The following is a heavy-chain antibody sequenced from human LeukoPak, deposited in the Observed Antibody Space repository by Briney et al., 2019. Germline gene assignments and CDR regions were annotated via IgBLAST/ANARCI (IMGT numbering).Heavy chain of an antibody. V-gene: IGHV3-11*01. Sequence: GGSLRLSCAASGFTFSDYYMTWIRQAPGKGLEWVSSISLSGNSIYYADSVKGRLTISRDNADNSLYLQMNSLRPEDTAVYYCARERPYYGSRTYSASFDYWGQGTLVTVSS. CDR1: GFTFSDYY. CDR2: ISLSGNSI. J-gene: IGHJ4*02. D-gene: IGHD3-10*01. CDR3: ARERPYYGSRTYSASFDY.